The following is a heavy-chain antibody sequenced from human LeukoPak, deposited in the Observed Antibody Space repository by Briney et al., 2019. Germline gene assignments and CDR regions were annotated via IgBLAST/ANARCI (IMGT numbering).Heavy chain of an antibody. CDR3: ASEGASTGSFDY. CDR2: INPNSGGT. Sequence: ASVKVSCKASGYTFTGYYMHWVRQAPGQGPEWMGWINPNSGGTNYAQKFQGRVTMTRDTPISTAYMEVSRLRSDDTAVYYCASEGASTGSFDYWGQGTLVTVSS. V-gene: IGHV1-2*02. D-gene: IGHD1-26*01. CDR1: GYTFTGYY. J-gene: IGHJ4*02.